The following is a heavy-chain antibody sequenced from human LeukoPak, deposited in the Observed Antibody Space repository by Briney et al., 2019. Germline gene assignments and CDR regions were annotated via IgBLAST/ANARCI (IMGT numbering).Heavy chain of an antibody. CDR1: GYTFSSYG. CDR2: ISANSGYT. Sequence: ASVKVSCKASGYTFSSYGISWVRQAPGQGLEWMGWISANSGYTNYAQNLQGRLTMTTDTSTSTTYMELRSLRSDDTAMYYCTRDPAHEEVRGIFIPYFDSWGQGTLVTVSS. V-gene: IGHV1-18*01. CDR3: TRDPAHEEVRGIFIPYFDS. D-gene: IGHD3-10*01. J-gene: IGHJ4*02.